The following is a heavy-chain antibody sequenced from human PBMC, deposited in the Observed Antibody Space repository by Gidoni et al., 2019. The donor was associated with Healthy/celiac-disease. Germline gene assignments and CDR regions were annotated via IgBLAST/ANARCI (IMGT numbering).Heavy chain of an antibody. CDR1: GFTFSSYS. V-gene: IGHV3-48*01. J-gene: IGHJ4*02. Sequence: EVQLVESGGGLVQPGGSLRLSYAASGFTFSSYSMNWVRQAPGKGLEWVSYISSSSSTIYYADSVKGRFTISRDNAKNSLYLQMNSLRAEDTAVYYCAVIAAHPYYFDYWGQGTLATVSS. CDR3: AVIAAHPYYFDY. D-gene: IGHD6-6*01. CDR2: ISSSSSTI.